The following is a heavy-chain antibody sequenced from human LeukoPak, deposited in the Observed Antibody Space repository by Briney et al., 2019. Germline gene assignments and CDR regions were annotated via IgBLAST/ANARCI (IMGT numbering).Heavy chain of an antibody. CDR2: IKQDGSEK. CDR3: AREWQGGIAAAGTRIEGDY. D-gene: IGHD6-13*01. CDR1: GFSVSGYW. Sequence: GGSLRLSCAVSGFSVSGYWMTWVRQAPGKGLEWVANIKQDGSEKNYVDSVKGRFTISRDNAENSLFLQMNNLRVEDTAVYYCAREWQGGIAAAGTRIEGDYWGQGTLVAVSS. V-gene: IGHV3-7*01. J-gene: IGHJ4*02.